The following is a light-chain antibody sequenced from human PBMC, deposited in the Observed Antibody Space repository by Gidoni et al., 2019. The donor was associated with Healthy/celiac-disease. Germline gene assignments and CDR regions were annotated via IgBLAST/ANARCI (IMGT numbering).Light chain of an antibody. Sequence: VMTQSPATLAASPGERATISCRARQSVSSNFAWYQQKPGQAPRLLIYGASTRATGIPARFSSSGSGAEFTLTIISLQSEDFAVYYCQQYNNWLTWTFGQGTKVEIK. CDR2: GAS. CDR3: QQYNNWLTWT. J-gene: IGKJ1*01. CDR1: QSVSSN. V-gene: IGKV3-15*01.